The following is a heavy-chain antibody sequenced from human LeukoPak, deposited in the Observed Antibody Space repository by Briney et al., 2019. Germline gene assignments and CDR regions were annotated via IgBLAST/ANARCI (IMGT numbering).Heavy chain of an antibody. CDR2: IYYSGTT. D-gene: IGHD3-10*01. J-gene: IGHJ6*02. CDR3: ARDRITMVRGALRYYGMDV. V-gene: IGHV4-59*01. CDR1: GGSISSYY. Sequence: SETLSLTCTVSGGSISSYYWSWIRQPPGKGLEWIGYIYYSGTTNYNPSLKSRVTISVDTSKNQFSLKLNTVTAADTAVYYCARDRITMVRGALRYYGMDVWGQGTTVTVSS.